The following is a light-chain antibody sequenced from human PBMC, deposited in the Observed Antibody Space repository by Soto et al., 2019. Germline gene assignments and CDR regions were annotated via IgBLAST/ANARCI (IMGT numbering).Light chain of an antibody. CDR1: SSKIGAGFD. J-gene: IGLJ1*01. V-gene: IGLV1-40*01. CDR2: GKN. CDR3: QSYDTGLSGRSV. Sequence: QSVLTQSPSVSGAPGQRVSISCTGTSSKIGAGFDVHWYQQLTATAPKLLIYGKNNRPSGVPDRFSGAKSGTSASLAITGRQAEDEADYYCQSYDTGLSGRSVFGTGTKLTVL.